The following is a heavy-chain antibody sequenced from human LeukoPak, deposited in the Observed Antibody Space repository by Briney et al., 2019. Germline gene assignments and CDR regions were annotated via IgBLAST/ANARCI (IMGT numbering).Heavy chain of an antibody. CDR1: GGSISPYF. J-gene: IGHJ4*02. Sequence: PSETLSLTCTVSGGSISPYFWSWIRQPPGKGLGWIGYIYYSGSTSYNPSLKSRVTISVDTSKNQFSLRLSSVTAADTAVYYCARHYPNHRFDSSGYYFGGFDYWGQGTLVTVSS. CDR3: ARHYPNHRFDSSGYYFGGFDY. CDR2: IYYSGST. D-gene: IGHD3-22*01. V-gene: IGHV4-59*08.